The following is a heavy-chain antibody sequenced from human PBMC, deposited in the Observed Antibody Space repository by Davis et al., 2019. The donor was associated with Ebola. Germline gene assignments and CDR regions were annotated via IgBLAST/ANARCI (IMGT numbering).Heavy chain of an antibody. CDR3: ARRGDGYNWGDY. V-gene: IGHV1-2*06. Sequence: ASVKVSCKASGDTFTRNHMHWVRQAPGQGLEWMGRIISNSGGTNYAQKFQGRVTVTRDTSISTAYMELSSLRSDDSAVYYCARRGDGYNWGDYWGQGALVTVSS. CDR1: GDTFTRNH. CDR2: IISNSGGT. J-gene: IGHJ4*02. D-gene: IGHD5-24*01.